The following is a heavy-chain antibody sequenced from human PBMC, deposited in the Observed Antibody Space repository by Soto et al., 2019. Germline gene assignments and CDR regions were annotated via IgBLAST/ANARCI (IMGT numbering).Heavy chain of an antibody. V-gene: IGHV1-69*06. D-gene: IGHD3-22*01. CDR2: IIPIFGSP. CDR1: GRTLRSHA. CDR3: ARTVEMLYYHGRAV. J-gene: IGHJ6*02. Sequence: QGQLVQSGAEVKKPRSAVRVSCKASGRTLRSHAINGMRQAPDQGLEWRGRIIPIFGSPYYAQTFQGRVTMTADTSSITDYLELSSLRSEDTSVYYCARTVEMLYYHGRAVWAQGPTVTVS.